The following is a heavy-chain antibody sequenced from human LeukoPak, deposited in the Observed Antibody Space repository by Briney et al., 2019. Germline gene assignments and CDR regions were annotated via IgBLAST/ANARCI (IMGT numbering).Heavy chain of an antibody. D-gene: IGHD6-19*01. CDR1: IDSFSNYH. V-gene: IGHV4-34*01. Sequence: WETLSLTCAVYIDSFSNYHWNWIRQTPAKGMEWIGEVNESGGTNISPSLRSRVTISVDTSKNQFSLKLSSVTAADTAVYYCAREKVHRVPPTYNRAVGSRGAFDYWGQGTLVTVSS. CDR3: AREKVHRVPPTYNRAVGSRGAFDY. CDR2: VNESGGT. J-gene: IGHJ4*02.